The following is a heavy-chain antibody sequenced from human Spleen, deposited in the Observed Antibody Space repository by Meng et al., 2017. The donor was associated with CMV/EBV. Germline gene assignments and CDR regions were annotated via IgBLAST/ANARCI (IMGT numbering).Heavy chain of an antibody. V-gene: IGHV1-2*02. CDR3: ARGVIAAAGTNWFDP. J-gene: IGHJ5*02. D-gene: IGHD6-13*01. CDR1: GYTFTGYY. Sequence: ASVKVSCKASGYTFTGYYIHWVRQAPGQGLEWMGWINPNSGGTNYALKFQGRVTMTRDTSISTAYMELSRLRSDDTAVYYCARGVIAAAGTNWFDPWGQGTLVTVSS. CDR2: INPNSGGT.